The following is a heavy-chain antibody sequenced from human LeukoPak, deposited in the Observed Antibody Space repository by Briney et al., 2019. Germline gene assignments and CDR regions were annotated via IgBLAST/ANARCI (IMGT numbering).Heavy chain of an antibody. CDR2: INNSGST. CDR3: ARGLGGNTMVRYPYYYYSYGMDV. V-gene: IGHV4-34*01. J-gene: IGHJ6*02. D-gene: IGHD3-10*01. Sequence: ETLSLTSAVDGGSFGGYYWSCIRQPQGKGLECIGEINNSGSTNYNPTLKSRVTISVDTSKNQFSLKLSSVTAADTAVYYCARGLGGNTMVRYPYYYYSYGMDVWGQGTTVTVSS. CDR1: GGSFGGYY.